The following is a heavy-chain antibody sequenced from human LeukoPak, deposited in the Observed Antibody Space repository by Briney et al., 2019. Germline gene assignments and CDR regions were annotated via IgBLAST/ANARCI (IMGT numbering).Heavy chain of an antibody. V-gene: IGHV3-21*01. CDR2: ISSSSSYI. Sequence: PGGSLRLSCAASGFTFSSYSMNWVRQAPGKGLEWVSSISSSSSYIYYADSVKGRFTISRDNAKNSLYLQMNSLRAEDTAVYYCARDCSGGSCYFSDAFDIWGQGTTVTVSS. CDR3: ARDCSGGSCYFSDAFDI. D-gene: IGHD2-15*01. CDR1: GFTFSSYS. J-gene: IGHJ3*02.